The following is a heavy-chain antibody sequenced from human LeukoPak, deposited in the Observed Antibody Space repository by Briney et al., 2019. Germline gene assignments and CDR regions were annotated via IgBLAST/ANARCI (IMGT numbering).Heavy chain of an antibody. D-gene: IGHD3-10*01. CDR1: GFTFSDYA. CDR2: ISGSRGST. CDR3: AKYFYDYSYYGMDV. Sequence: GGSLRLSCAASGFTFSDYAMNWVRQAPGKGLYWVSTISGSRGSTYYADSVKGRFTISRDNSKNTVYLQMNSLRAEDAAVYYCAKYFYDYSYYGMDVWGQGTTVTVSS. J-gene: IGHJ6*02. V-gene: IGHV3-23*01.